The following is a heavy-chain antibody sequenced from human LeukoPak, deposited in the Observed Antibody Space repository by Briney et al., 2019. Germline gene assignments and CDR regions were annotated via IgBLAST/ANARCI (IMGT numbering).Heavy chain of an antibody. CDR2: INRSGST. CDR3: ARSYYDFWSGYYTDY. Sequence: XGEINRSGSTNYHPSLKSRVTISVDTSKNQFSLKLSSVTAADTAVYYCARSYYDFWSGYYTDYWGQGTLVTVSS. D-gene: IGHD3-3*01. J-gene: IGHJ4*02. V-gene: IGHV4-34*01.